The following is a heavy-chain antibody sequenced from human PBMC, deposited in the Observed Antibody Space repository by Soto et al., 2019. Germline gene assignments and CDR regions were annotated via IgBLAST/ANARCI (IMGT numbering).Heavy chain of an antibody. CDR3: GTPPGGGGY. V-gene: IGHV3-53*01. D-gene: IGHD3-10*01. J-gene: IGHJ4*02. CDR1: GFTVSNNY. Sequence: EVQLVESGGGLIQPGGSLRLSCAVSGFTVSNNYMSWVRQAPGKGLEGVSVIYSGGYTAYGDSVKGRFTISRDNSKNTLYHKRNSVKADTAAVYCGGTPPGGGGYWGQGTLVTVSS. CDR2: IYSGGYT.